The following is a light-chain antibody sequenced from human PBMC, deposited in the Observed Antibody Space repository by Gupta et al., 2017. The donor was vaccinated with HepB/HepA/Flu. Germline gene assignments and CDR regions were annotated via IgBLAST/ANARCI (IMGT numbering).Light chain of an antibody. Sequence: QSALTQPPSVSGSPGQSVTISCTGTNSDVGAYSYVSWYQQHPGKAPKLMIYDVSKRPSGVPDRFSGSKSGNTASLTISGLQAEDEGDYYCCSYAGSYTFVVFGGGTKLTVL. CDR1: NSDVGAYSY. V-gene: IGLV2-11*01. CDR2: DVS. CDR3: CSYAGSYTFVV. J-gene: IGLJ2*01.